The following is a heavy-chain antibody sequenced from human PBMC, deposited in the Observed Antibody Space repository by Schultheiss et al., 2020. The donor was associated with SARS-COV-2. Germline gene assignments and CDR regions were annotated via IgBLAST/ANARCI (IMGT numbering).Heavy chain of an antibody. CDR3: ARSRRDGYNSGWAFDI. J-gene: IGHJ3*02. D-gene: IGHD5-24*01. CDR1: GGSISSYY. Sequence: SETLSLTCTVSGGSISSYYWSWIRQPAGKGLEWIGRIYTSGSTNYNPSLKSRVTMSVDTSKNQFSLKLSSVTAADTAVYYSARSRRDGYNSGWAFDIWGQGTMVTVSS. V-gene: IGHV4-4*07. CDR2: IYTSGST.